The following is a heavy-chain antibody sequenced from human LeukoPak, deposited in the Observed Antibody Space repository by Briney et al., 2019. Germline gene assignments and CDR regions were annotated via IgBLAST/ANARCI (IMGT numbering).Heavy chain of an antibody. CDR3: AKVADYYYGMDV. CDR2: ISNDGTNK. V-gene: IGHV3-30-3*01. Sequence: GGSLRLSCAASGFIFSTYAMHWVRQAPGKGLEWVAVISNDGTNKYYGDSVKGRFTISRDKSKNTLYLQMNSLRAEDTAVYYCAKVADYYYGMDVWGQGTTVTVSS. CDR1: GFIFSTYA. J-gene: IGHJ6*02. D-gene: IGHD2-15*01.